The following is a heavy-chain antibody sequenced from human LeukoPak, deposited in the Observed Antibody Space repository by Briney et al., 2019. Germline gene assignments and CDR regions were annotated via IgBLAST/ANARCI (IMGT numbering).Heavy chain of an antibody. CDR1: EFTFSNYA. CDR2: ISYDGSNK. V-gene: IGHV3-30-3*01. D-gene: IGHD2-21*02. Sequence: GRSLRLSCAASEFTFSNYAMHWVRQAPGKGLEWVAVISYDGSNKYYADSVKGRFTISRDNSKNTLYLQMNSLRPDDTALYYCARVSERLLPSFKWFDPWGQGTLVTVSS. J-gene: IGHJ5*02. CDR3: ARVSERLLPSFKWFDP.